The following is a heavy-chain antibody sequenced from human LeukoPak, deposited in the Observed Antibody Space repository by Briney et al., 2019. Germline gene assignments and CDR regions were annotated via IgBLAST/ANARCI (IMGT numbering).Heavy chain of an antibody. J-gene: IGHJ4*02. Sequence: PSETLSLTCTVSGGSISNNNYYWAWIRQPPGKGLECIGSIYYSGSPYYNPSLKSRVTISVDTSKNQFSLKLSSVTAADTAVYYCGVVVARGRDYWGQGTLVTVSS. D-gene: IGHD2-15*01. CDR2: IYYSGSP. CDR1: GGSISNNNYY. CDR3: GVVVARGRDY. V-gene: IGHV4-39*07.